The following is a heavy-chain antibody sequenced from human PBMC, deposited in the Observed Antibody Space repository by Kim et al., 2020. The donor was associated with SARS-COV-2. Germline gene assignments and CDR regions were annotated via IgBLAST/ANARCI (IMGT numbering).Heavy chain of an antibody. D-gene: IGHD1-7*01. CDR3: VKNWNSDH. V-gene: IGHV3-64D*06. Sequence: GGSTYYDDSVQGRFTISRDNPKNTLYLQMSSLRAEDTAVYYCVKNWNSDHWGQGTLVTVSS. J-gene: IGHJ5*02. CDR2: GGST.